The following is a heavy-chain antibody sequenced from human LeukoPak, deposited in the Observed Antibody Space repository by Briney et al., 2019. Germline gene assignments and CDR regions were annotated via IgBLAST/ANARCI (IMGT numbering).Heavy chain of an antibody. V-gene: IGHV4-38-2*02. CDR1: GSSISSDFY. D-gene: IGHD2-2*01. CDR2: IYHSGVS. J-gene: IGHJ4*02. Sequence: PSETLSLTCAVSGSSISSDFYWGWVRQPPGKGLEWIGTIYHSGVSYLNPSLKSRLTISVDTSKNQFSLKLYSVTAADTAVYYCTREKASAVHYWGQRILVTVSS. CDR3: TREKASAVHY.